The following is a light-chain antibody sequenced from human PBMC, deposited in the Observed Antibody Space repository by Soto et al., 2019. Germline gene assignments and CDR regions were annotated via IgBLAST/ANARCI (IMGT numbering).Light chain of an antibody. J-gene: IGLJ1*01. V-gene: IGLV2-14*01. CDR2: DVS. CDR1: SSDVGGYNY. Sequence: QSALTQPASVSGSPGQSITISCTGTSSDVGGYNYVSWYQQHPGKAPKLMIYDVSNRPSGVSNRFSGSKSGNTASLTISGLQAEDEADYYCSSYTISITRVFGTGTKLTVL. CDR3: SSYTISITRV.